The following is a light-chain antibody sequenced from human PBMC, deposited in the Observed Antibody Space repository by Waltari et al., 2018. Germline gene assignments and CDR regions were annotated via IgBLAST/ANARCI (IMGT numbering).Light chain of an antibody. J-gene: IGKJ2*01. V-gene: IGKV3-20*01. CDR2: GRS. CDR1: QSVNNNY. Sequence: EIVLTQSPGTLSLSPGERATLSCRASQSVNNNYLAWYQAKPGQAPRLLIYGRSRRATGVPDRFSGGGSGTDFTLTISRLEPEDFAVYYCQHYGGSPKYTFGQGTKLEIK. CDR3: QHYGGSPKYT.